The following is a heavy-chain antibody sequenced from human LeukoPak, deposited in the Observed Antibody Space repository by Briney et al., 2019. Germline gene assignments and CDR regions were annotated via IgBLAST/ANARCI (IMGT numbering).Heavy chain of an antibody. CDR3: ANPRYDSSGYYYVD. V-gene: IGHV1-3*01. CDR2: INGGSGNT. D-gene: IGHD3-22*01. J-gene: IGHJ4*02. Sequence: ASVKVSCKASGYTFTDYTMHWLRQAPGQRLDWMGWINGGSGNTKYSPELQGRVTITRDTSASTAYMELSSLRSEDTAVYYCANPRYDSSGYYYVDWGQGTLVTVSS. CDR1: GYTFTDYT.